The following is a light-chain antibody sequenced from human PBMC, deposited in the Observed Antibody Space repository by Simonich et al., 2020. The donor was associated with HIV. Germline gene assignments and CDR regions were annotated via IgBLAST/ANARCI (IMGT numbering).Light chain of an antibody. V-gene: IGLV2-23*01. CDR1: SSVVGSYNL. J-gene: IGLJ1*01. CDR2: EGT. CDR3: CSYAGSSTPYV. Sequence: QSALTQPASVSGAPGQSITISCTGTSSVVGSYNLVSWSQQHPGKAPKLIIYEGTTRPSGVSNRFSGSKSGNTAALTISGLQAEDEADYYCCSYAGSSTPYVFGTGTKVSVL.